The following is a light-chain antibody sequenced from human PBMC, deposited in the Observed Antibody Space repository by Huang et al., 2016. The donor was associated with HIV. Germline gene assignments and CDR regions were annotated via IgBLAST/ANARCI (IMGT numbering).Light chain of an antibody. CDR1: KSIGSS. V-gene: IGKV6-21*01. CDR2: YSS. J-gene: IGKJ4*01. CDR3: HQSSNLPVT. Sequence: EIVLTQSPDFQSVTPKEKVTITCRASKSIGSSLHWYQQKPDQSPKLLIKYSSQSFSGFPSMFSCSGSGTDFTLTINSLEAEDAATYYCHQSSNLPVTFGGGTTVEIK.